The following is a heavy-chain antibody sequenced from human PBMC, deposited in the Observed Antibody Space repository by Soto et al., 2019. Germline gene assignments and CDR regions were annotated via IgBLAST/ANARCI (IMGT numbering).Heavy chain of an antibody. V-gene: IGHV3-30*18. CDR3: AKERGVLDAFDI. J-gene: IGHJ3*02. CDR1: GFTSSSFV. D-gene: IGHD3-10*01. Sequence: QVQLVESGGGVVQPGRSLRLSCAASGFTSSSFVIHWVRQAPGKGLEWLAVISSDGNNQYYADSVKGRFTISRDSSKNTLYLQVNSLRAEDTAVYFCAKERGVLDAFDIWGQGTMVTVSS. CDR2: ISSDGNNQ.